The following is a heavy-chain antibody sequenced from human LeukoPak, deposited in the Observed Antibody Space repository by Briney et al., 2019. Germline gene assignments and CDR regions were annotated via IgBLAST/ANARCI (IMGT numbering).Heavy chain of an antibody. J-gene: IGHJ6*03. Sequence: ASVKVSCKAAGYTFNSHYIHWVRQAPGQGLEWMGIVNLSGGSTRFSQKFQGRVSMATDVSTGTVYMELSSLRSEDKALYYCARAPNYYDSNGYYSYYMDAWGKGTTVTVS. CDR2: VNLSGGST. CDR1: GYTFNSHY. V-gene: IGHV1-46*02. D-gene: IGHD3-22*01. CDR3: ARAPNYYDSNGYYSYYMDA.